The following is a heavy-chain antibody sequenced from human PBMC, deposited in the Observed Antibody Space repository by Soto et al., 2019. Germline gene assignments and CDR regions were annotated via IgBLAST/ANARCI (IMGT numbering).Heavy chain of an antibody. J-gene: IGHJ2*01. D-gene: IGHD2-15*01. CDR2: ISRSGAST. Sequence: EVQLLESGGGLVQPGGSLRLSCAASGFTLSAYAMSWVRQAPGKGLEWVSIISRSGASTYYADSVKGRFTISRDNSKNTLYLQMNSLRAEDTAIYYCAKDSDYRDRIFWYFELWGRGTLVTVSS. CDR3: AKDSDYRDRIFWYFEL. CDR1: GFTLSAYA. V-gene: IGHV3-23*01.